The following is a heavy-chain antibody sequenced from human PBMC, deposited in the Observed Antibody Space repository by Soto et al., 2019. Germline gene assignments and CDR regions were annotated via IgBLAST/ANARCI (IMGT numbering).Heavy chain of an antibody. V-gene: IGHV3-23*01. Sequence: PGGSLRLSCAASGFTFSSYAMSWVRQAPGKGLEWVSAISGSGGSTYYADSVKGRFTISRDNSKNTLYLQMNSLRAEDTAVYYCAKDWFQEQWLVPNYFDYWGQGTLVTVSS. CDR3: AKDWFQEQWLVPNYFDY. CDR2: ISGSGGST. CDR1: GFTFSSYA. D-gene: IGHD6-19*01. J-gene: IGHJ4*02.